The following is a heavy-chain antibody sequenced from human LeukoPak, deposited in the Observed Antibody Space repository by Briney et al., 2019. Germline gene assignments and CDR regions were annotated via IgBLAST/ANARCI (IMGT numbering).Heavy chain of an antibody. J-gene: IGHJ6*03. CDR2: FYTSGGT. V-gene: IGHV4-59*10. CDR1: GGSFSTYF. Sequence: PSETLSLTCAVYGGSFSTYFWSWVRQPAGKGLEWIGRFYTSGGTNYNPSLKSRVTVSVDASKNQFSLRLSSVTAADTAVYYCAFASGSRTYMDVWGRGTTVTISS. CDR3: AFASGSRTYMDV. D-gene: IGHD3-10*01.